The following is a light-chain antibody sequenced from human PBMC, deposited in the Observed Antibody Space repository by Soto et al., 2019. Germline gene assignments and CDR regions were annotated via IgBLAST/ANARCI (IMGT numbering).Light chain of an antibody. J-gene: IGKJ1*01. CDR2: AAS. V-gene: IGKV1-39*01. CDR3: QQSYSTPRT. Sequence: DIHMTQSPSSLSASVGDRVTITCRASQSISSYLNWYQQKPGKAPKLLIYAASSLQSGVPSRFSGSGPGTDFTLTISSLQPEDFATYYCQQSYSTPRTFGQGTKVDI. CDR1: QSISSY.